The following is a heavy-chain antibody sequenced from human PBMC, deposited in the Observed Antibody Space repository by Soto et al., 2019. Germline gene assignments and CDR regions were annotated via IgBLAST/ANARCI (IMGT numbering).Heavy chain of an antibody. CDR2: ISGSGGST. CDR1: GFTFSSYA. V-gene: IGHV3-23*01. CDR3: AKDRAMIVVVMGGFDY. D-gene: IGHD3-22*01. Sequence: GGSLRLSCAASGFTFSSYAMSWVRQAPGKGLEWVSAISGSGGSTYYADSVKGRFTISRDNSKNTLYLQMNSLRAEDTAVYYCAKDRAMIVVVMGGFDYWGQGTLVTVSS. J-gene: IGHJ4*02.